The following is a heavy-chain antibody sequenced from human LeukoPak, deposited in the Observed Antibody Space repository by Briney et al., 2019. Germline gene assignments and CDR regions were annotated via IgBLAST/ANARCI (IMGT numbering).Heavy chain of an antibody. J-gene: IGHJ6*04. CDR3: AARDNGNDLLSYHAMDV. Sequence: SVKVSCKASGGSFRRYAFAWVRQAPGQGLEWMGGIMPVLDTGSYAQGFQGRVTITADRSTSTAYMELRSLRPEDTALYYCAARDNGNDLLSYHAMDVWGNGITVTVSS. CDR2: IMPVLDTG. V-gene: IGHV1-69*06. D-gene: IGHD1-1*01. CDR1: GGSFRRYA.